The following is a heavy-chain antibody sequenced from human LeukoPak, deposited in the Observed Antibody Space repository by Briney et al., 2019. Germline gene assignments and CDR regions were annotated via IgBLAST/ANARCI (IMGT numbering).Heavy chain of an antibody. CDR3: ASCSGGNCYLRRYFGY. CDR2: ISSSSSYI. Sequence: PGGSLRLSCAASGFTFSSYSKKWVRQAPGKGLEWVSSISSSSSYIYYADSVKGRFTISRDNAKNSLYLQMNSLRAEDTAVYYCASCSGGNCYLRRYFGYWGQGTLVTVSS. V-gene: IGHV3-21*01. CDR1: GFTFSSYS. J-gene: IGHJ4*02. D-gene: IGHD2-15*01.